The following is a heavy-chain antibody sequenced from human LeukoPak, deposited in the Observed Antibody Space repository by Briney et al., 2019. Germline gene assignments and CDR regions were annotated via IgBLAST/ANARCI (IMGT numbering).Heavy chain of an antibody. Sequence: SGGSLRLSCEASGFTFSTYAMSWVRQAPGKGLEWVSAISGSGGSTYYADSVKGRFTISRDNPKNTLYLQMNSLRAEDTAVYYCAKVQRDFVVVVAATRDYYYYGMDVWGQGTTVTVSS. D-gene: IGHD2-15*01. CDR3: AKVQRDFVVVVAATRDYYYYGMDV. CDR2: ISGSGGST. V-gene: IGHV3-23*01. CDR1: GFTFSTYA. J-gene: IGHJ6*02.